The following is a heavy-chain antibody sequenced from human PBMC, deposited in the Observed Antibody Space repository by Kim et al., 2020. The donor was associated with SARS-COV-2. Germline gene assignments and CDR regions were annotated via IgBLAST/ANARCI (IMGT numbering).Heavy chain of an antibody. CDR3: ARHTGVNPGYFDY. D-gene: IGHD2-8*01. CDR1: GGSISSSSYY. Sequence: SETLSLTCTVSGGSISSSSYYWGWIRQPPGKGLEWIGSIYYSGSTYYNPSLKSRVTISVDTSKNQFSLKLSSVTAADTAVYYCARHTGVNPGYFDYWGQG. V-gene: IGHV4-39*01. CDR2: IYYSGST. J-gene: IGHJ4*02.